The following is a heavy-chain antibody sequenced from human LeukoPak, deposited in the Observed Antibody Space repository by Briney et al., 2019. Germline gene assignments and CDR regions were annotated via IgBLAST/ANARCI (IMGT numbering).Heavy chain of an antibody. CDR3: ANTVAGYYYGMDV. J-gene: IGHJ6*04. Sequence: SETLSLTCTVSGGSISSYYWSWIRQPPGKGLEWIGYIYYSGSTNYNPSLKSRVTISVDTSKNQFSLKLSSVTAADTAVYYCANTVAGYYYGMDVWGKGTMVTVSS. CDR1: GGSISSYY. V-gene: IGHV4-59*01. D-gene: IGHD1-1*01. CDR2: IYYSGST.